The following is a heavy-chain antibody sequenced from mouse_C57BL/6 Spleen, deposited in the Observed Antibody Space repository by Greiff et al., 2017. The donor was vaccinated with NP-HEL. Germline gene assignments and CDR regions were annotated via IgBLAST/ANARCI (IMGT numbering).Heavy chain of an antibody. V-gene: IGHV5-17*01. CDR3: ARDGLYAMDY. J-gene: IGHJ4*01. CDR1: GFTFSDYG. Sequence: EVHLVGSGGGLVKPGGSLKLSCAASGFTFSDYGMHWVRQAPEKGLEWVAYISSGSSTIYYADTVKGRFTISRDNAKNTLFLQMTSLRSEDTAMYYCARDGLYAMDYWGQGTSVTVSS. CDR2: ISSGSSTI. D-gene: IGHD2-3*01.